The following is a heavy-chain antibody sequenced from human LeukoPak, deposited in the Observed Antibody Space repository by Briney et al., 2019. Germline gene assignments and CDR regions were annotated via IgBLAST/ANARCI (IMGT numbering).Heavy chain of an antibody. V-gene: IGHV4-39*01. CDR1: GGSISSSSHY. CDR3: AKHSNWNAGVDWFDP. Sequence: PSETLSLTCTVSGGSISSSSHYWGWIRQPPGKGLEWIGSIYYSGDSYYNPSLKSRVTISVDTSKNQFSLKLNSVTAADTAVYYCAKHSNWNAGVDWFDPWGQGTLVTVSS. J-gene: IGHJ5*02. CDR2: IYYSGDS. D-gene: IGHD1-20*01.